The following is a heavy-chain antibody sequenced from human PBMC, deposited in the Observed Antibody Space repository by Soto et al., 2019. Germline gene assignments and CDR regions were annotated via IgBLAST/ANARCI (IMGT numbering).Heavy chain of an antibody. V-gene: IGHV3-30*04. J-gene: IGHJ3*02. CDR3: ARAYDSSGYDAFDI. CDR2: ISYDGSNK. D-gene: IGHD3-22*01. Sequence: GGSLRLSCAASGFTFSSYAMHWVRQAPGKGLEWVAVISYDGSNKYYADSVKGRFTISRDNSKNTLYLQMNSLRAEDTAVYYCARAYDSSGYDAFDIWGQGTMVTVSS. CDR1: GFTFSSYA.